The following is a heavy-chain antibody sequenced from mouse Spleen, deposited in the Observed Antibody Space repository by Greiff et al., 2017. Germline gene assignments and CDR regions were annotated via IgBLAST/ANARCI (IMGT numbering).Heavy chain of an antibody. CDR2: IYPGNVNT. CDR1: GYTFTSYY. J-gene: IGHJ4*01. V-gene: IGHV1S56*01. CDR3: ERGDYYGNYYYAMDY. D-gene: IGHD1-1*01. Sequence: QVQLQQSGPELVKPGASVRISCKASGYTFTSYYIHWVKQRPGQGLEWIGWIYPGNVNTKYNEKFKGKATLTADKSSSTAYMQLSSLTSEDSAVYFCERGDYYGNYYYAMDYWGQGTSVTVSS.